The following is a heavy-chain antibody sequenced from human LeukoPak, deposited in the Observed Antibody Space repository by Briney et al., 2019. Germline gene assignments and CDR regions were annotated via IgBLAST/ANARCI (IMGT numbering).Heavy chain of an antibody. CDR2: INHSGST. Sequence: PSETLSLTCTVSGGSISSHYWSWIRQPPGKGLEWIGEINHSGSTNYNPSLKSRVTISVDTSKNQFSLKLSSVTAADTAVYYCARKWAARGWFDPWGQGTLVTVSS. CDR3: ARKWAARGWFDP. D-gene: IGHD6-6*01. J-gene: IGHJ5*02. CDR1: GGSISSHY. V-gene: IGHV4-34*01.